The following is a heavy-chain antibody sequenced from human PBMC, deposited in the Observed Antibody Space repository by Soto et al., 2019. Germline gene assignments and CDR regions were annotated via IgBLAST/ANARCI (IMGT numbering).Heavy chain of an antibody. Sequence: GSLRLSCAASGFTFSSYSMNWVRQAPWKGLEWVSYISSSSSTIYYADSVKGRFTISRDNAKNSLYLQMDSLRDEDTAVYYCARDHGGSTWFVGIYYYFGVDVWGQGTTVTVSS. CDR3: ARDHGGSTWFVGIYYYFGVDV. V-gene: IGHV3-48*02. CDR2: ISSSSSTI. D-gene: IGHD6-13*01. J-gene: IGHJ6*02. CDR1: GFTFSSYS.